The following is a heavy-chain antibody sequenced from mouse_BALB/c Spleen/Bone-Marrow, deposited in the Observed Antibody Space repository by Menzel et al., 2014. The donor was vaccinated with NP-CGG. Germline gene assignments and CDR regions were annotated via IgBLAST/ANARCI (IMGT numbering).Heavy chain of an antibody. CDR2: INPSSGYT. J-gene: IGHJ4*01. CDR1: GYTFTTYT. V-gene: IGHV1-4*01. D-gene: IGHD2-1*01. CDR3: SXAXGNYDAMDX. Sequence: VQLQQSGAELARPGASVKMSCRASGYTFTTYTMHWVKQRPGQGLEWIGYINPSSGYTYYNQKFKDKATLTADKSSSAAYLQLSSLTXEDAAVYYCSXAXGNYDAMDXWGQGTSVTVSS.